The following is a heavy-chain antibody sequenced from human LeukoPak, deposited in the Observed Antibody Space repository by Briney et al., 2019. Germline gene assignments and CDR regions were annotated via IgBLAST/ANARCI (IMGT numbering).Heavy chain of an antibody. V-gene: IGHV3-23*01. CDR3: AKGDYDFWSGYSIYYYYGMDV. CDR2: ISGSGGST. CDR1: GFTFSSYA. J-gene: IGHJ6*02. D-gene: IGHD3-3*01. Sequence: GGSLRLSCAASGFTFSSYAMSWVRQAPGKGLEWVSAISGSGGSTYYADSVKGRFTISRDNSKNTLYLQMNSLRAEDTAVYYCAKGDYDFWSGYSIYYYYGMDVWGQGTTVTVSS.